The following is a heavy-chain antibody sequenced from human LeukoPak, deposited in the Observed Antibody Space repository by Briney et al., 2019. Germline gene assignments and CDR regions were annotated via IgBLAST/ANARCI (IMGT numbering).Heavy chain of an antibody. CDR3: AKDGVPYSSGMIAY. CDR2: IRYDGSNK. J-gene: IGHJ4*02. V-gene: IGHV3-30*02. CDR1: GFTFSSYW. D-gene: IGHD3-10*01. Sequence: GGSLRLSCAASGFTFSSYWMSWVRQAPGKGLEWVAFIRYDGSNKYYADSVKGRFTISRDNSKNTLYLQMSSLRAEDTAVYYCAKDGVPYSSGMIAYWGQGTLVTVSS.